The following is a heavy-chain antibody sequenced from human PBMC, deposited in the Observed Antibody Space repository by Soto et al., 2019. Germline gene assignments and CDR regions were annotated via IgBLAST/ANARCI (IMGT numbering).Heavy chain of an antibody. J-gene: IGHJ4*02. D-gene: IGHD3-10*01. Sequence: ASVKVSCKASGDTFTSYDINWVRQATGHGLEWMGWINPNSGNIGYAQKFQGRVTMTRDTAIRTAYMEVSRLRSDDTAVYYCARGRASGSYYLLDYWGQGTLVTVSS. V-gene: IGHV1-8*01. CDR3: ARGRASGSYYLLDY. CDR2: INPNSGNI. CDR1: GDTFTSYD.